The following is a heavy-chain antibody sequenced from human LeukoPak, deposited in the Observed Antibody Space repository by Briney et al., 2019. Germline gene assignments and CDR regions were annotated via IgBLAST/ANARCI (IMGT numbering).Heavy chain of an antibody. V-gene: IGHV3-11*01. CDR1: VCTFCDYY. J-gene: IGHJ4*02. D-gene: IGHD3-22*01. CDR2: ISSSGSTI. Sequence: GGSLRLSCAASVCTFCDYYMSWIRQAPWKGLEWFSSISSSGSTIYYADSVEGRFTISRDNAKNSLYLQMNSLRAEDTAVYYCATDSSGYYWEPDYWGQGTLVTVSS. CDR3: ATDSSGYYWEPDY.